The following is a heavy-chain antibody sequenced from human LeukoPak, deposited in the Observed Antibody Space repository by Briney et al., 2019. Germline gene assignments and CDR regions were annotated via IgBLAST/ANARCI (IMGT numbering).Heavy chain of an antibody. J-gene: IGHJ6*02. D-gene: IGHD2-21*02. V-gene: IGHV3-30*18. CDR2: ISYDGSYK. CDR1: GFTFSSYG. CDR3: AKDSGAFCGGDCSTYYYDMDV. Sequence: GGSLRLSCAASGFTFSSYGMHWVRQAPGKGLEWVAVISYDGSYKYYADSVKGRFTISRDNSKNTLYLQMNSLRAEDTAVYYCAKDSGAFCGGDCSTYYYDMDVWGQGTTVTVSS.